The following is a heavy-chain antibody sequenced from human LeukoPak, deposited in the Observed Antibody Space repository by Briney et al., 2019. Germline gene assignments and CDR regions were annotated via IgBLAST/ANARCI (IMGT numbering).Heavy chain of an antibody. J-gene: IGHJ4*02. Sequence: GGSLRLSCAASGFTVSSKYMTWVRQAPGKGLEWVSVIYRGGNTYYADSVKGRFTISRDNSKNRLYLQMNSLRAEDTAVYYCAKRRPGDTLASFDYWGQGTLVTVSS. V-gene: IGHV3-53*01. CDR2: IYRGGNT. CDR1: GFTVSSKY. D-gene: IGHD2-2*02. CDR3: AKRRPGDTLASFDY.